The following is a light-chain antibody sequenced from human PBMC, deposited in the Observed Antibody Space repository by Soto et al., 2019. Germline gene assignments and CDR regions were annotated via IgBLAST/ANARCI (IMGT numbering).Light chain of an antibody. CDR3: IKDLNYKWT. CDR2: GAS. V-gene: IGKV1-6*01. Sequence: AIQSTQSPSSLAASVGDRVTISCRASQGIGNALGWYQQKPGKPPKVLIYGASNLHSGVPPTFSASGSGKDLPLAIRSMQPEDYATYYRIKDLNYKWTFGQGKNVDIK. CDR1: QGIGNA. J-gene: IGKJ1*01.